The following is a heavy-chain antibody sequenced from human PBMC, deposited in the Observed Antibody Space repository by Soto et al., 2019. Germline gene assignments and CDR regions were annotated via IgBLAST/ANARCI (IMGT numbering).Heavy chain of an antibody. CDR3: ARGRGVSELRRVYYYYYGMDV. J-gene: IGHJ6*02. CDR1: GYSISSGYY. Sequence: SETLSLTCAVSGYSISSGYYSGWIRQPPGKGLEWIGSIYHSGSTYYNPSLKSRVTISVDTSKNPFSLKLSSVTAADPAVYYCARGRGVSELRRVYYYYYGMDVWGQGTTVTVSS. D-gene: IGHD1-7*01. V-gene: IGHV4-38-2*01. CDR2: IYHSGST.